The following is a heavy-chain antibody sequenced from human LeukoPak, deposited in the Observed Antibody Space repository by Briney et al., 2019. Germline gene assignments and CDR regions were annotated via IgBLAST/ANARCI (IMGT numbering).Heavy chain of an antibody. CDR3: ARQTPARYYYYGMDV. CDR2: INHSGST. V-gene: IGHV4-34*01. CDR1: GGSFSGYY. D-gene: IGHD6-6*01. Sequence: NASETLSLTCAVYGGSFSGYYWSWIRQPPGKGLEWIGEINHSGSTNYNPSLKNRVTISVDTSKNQFSQKLSSVTAADTAVYYCARQTPARYYYYGMDVWGQGTTVTVSS. J-gene: IGHJ6*02.